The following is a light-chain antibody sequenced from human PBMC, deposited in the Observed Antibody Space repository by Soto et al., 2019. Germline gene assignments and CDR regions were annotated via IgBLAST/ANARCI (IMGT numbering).Light chain of an antibody. CDR3: AAWDDSLHGVV. V-gene: IGLV1-44*01. CDR2: SNN. Sequence: QPVLTQSPSASGTPGQRVTISCSGSSSNIGSNTVDWYQPLPGTAPKLLIYSNNQRPSGVPDRFSGSKSGTSASLAISGLQSEDEAAYYCAAWDDSLHGVVFGGGTPLTVL. CDR1: SSNIGSNT. J-gene: IGLJ2*01.